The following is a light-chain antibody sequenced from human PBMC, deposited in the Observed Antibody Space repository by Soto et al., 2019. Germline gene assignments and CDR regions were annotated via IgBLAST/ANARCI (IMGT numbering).Light chain of an antibody. V-gene: IGLV1-47*01. CDR3: ANWHDSLTGVV. J-gene: IGLJ2*01. CDR1: GSNIGSHS. Sequence: QSVLTQAPSAAGTPGQRVTISCSGSGSNIGSHSVHWYQQLPGAAPKLLIYTNNQRPSGVPDRFSGSKSGTSASLAISGLRSEDEADYYCANWHDSLTGVVFGGGTKLTVL. CDR2: TNN.